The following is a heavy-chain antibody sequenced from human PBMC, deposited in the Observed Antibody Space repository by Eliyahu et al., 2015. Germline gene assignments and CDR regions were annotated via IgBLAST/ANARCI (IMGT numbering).Heavy chain of an antibody. J-gene: IGHJ3*02. CDR3: ARRGLGYCSSTSCHHDAFDI. CDR2: INSDGSST. Sequence: GLLWVSRINSDGSSTSYADSVKGRFTISRDNAKNTLYLQMNSLRAEDTAVYYCARRGLGYCSSTSCHHDAFDIWGQGAMVTVSS. D-gene: IGHD2-2*01. V-gene: IGHV3-74*01.